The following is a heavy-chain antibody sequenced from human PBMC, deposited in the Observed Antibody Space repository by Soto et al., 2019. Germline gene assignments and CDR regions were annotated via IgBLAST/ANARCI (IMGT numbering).Heavy chain of an antibody. J-gene: IGHJ5*02. CDR2: IFSNDEK. CDR3: ARASGWFDP. V-gene: IGHV2-26*01. Sequence: QVTLKESGPVLVXPTETLTLTCTXSXXSLSXXRMGVSWIRQPPGKALEWLAHIFSNDEKSYSTSLKSRLTISKDTSKSQVVLTMTNMDPVDTATYYCARASGWFDPWGQGTLVTVSS. CDR1: XXSLSXXRMG.